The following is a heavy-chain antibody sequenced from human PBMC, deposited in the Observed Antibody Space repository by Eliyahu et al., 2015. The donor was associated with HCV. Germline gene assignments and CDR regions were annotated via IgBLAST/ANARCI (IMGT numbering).Heavy chain of an antibody. J-gene: IGHJ4*02. CDR2: TYYRSKWSY. V-gene: IGHV6-1*01. D-gene: IGHD5-18*01. CDR3: ARDRSGDGYSHIDY. CDR1: GDSVSSNRAA. Sequence: QVQLQQSGPGLVKPSQTLSLXCAISGDSVSSNRAAWNWIRQSPSRGLEWLGRTYYRSKWSYDYAASVKSRITINPDTSKNQFSLQLNSVTPEDTAVYYCARDRSGDGYSHIDYWDQGTLVPVSS.